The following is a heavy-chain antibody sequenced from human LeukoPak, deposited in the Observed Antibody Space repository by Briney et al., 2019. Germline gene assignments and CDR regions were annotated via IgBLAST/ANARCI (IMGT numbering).Heavy chain of an antibody. CDR2: IYYSGST. D-gene: IGHD6-13*01. CDR1: GGSISSYY. Sequence: SETLSLTCTVSGGSISSYYWSWIRQPPGKGLEWIGYIYYSGSTNYNPSLKSRVTISVDTSKNQFSLKLSSVTAADTAVYYCARGIAAGELFYPWGQGTLVTVSS. V-gene: IGHV4-59*08. J-gene: IGHJ5*02. CDR3: ARGIAAGELFYP.